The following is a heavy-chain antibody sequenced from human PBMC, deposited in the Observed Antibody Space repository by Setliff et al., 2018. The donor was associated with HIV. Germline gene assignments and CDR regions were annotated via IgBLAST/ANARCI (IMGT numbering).Heavy chain of an antibody. CDR1: GFTFNNAW. CDR3: LYYRFDP. D-gene: IGHD3-10*01. Sequence: GGSLRLSCAASGFTFNNAWMTWVRQAPGKGLEWVADIKQDGSKAYYMDSVKGRFTISRDNPKNSLYLQMTSLRAEDTAVYYCLYYRFDPWGQGTLVTVSS. V-gene: IGHV3-7*03. CDR2: IKQDGSKA. J-gene: IGHJ5*02.